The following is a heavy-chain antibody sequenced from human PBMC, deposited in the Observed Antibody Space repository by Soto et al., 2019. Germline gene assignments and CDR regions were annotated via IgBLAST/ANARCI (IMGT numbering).Heavy chain of an antibody. D-gene: IGHD5-18*01. J-gene: IGHJ2*01. CDR3: ARDPLWGTAMVLWYFDL. CDR1: GVTCNNYA. CDR2: ISDGVGTT. V-gene: IGHV3-23*01. Sequence: GGSLRLSCEASGVTCNNYALSWVRQAPGKGLEWVSTISDGVGTTYYADSVKGRFTISRDNSKNTLYLQMNSLRAEDTAVYYCARDPLWGTAMVLWYFDLWGRGTLVTVSS.